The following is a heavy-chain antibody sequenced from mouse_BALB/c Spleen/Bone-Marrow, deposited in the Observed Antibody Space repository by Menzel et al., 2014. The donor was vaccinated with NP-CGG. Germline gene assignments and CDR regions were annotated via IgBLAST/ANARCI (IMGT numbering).Heavy chain of an antibody. Sequence: EVHLVESGPELVKPGASVKISCKASGYSFTGYFMNWVMQSHGKSLEWIGRINPYNGDTFYNQKFKGKAILTVDKSSSTAHMELRSLASEDSAVYYCARGDYRFDEGYFDCGGQGTSLTVSS. CDR3: ARGDYRFDEGYFDC. J-gene: IGHJ2*02. CDR2: INPYNGDT. D-gene: IGHD2-14*01. V-gene: IGHV1-20*02. CDR1: GYSFTGYF.